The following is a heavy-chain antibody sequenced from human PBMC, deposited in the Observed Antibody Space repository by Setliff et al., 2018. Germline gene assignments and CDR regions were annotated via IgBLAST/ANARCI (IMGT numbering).Heavy chain of an antibody. J-gene: IGHJ4*02. D-gene: IGHD2-8*02. CDR3: ARSEPFDGTGHYLDN. Sequence: GASVKVSCKASGFTFTNYYMHWVRQAPGQGLEWMGWINLHNGGTNYAQSFQDRVTMTSDTSITTVYMELRSLRSDDTAVYYCARSEPFDGTGHYLDNWGQGTLVTVSS. CDR2: INLHNGGT. CDR1: GFTFTNYY. V-gene: IGHV1-2*02.